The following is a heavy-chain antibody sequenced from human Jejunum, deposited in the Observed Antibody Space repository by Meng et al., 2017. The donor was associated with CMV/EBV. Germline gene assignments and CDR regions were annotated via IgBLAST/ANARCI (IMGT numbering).Heavy chain of an antibody. J-gene: IGHJ4*02. CDR3: AKGYMAVIPPDY. Sequence: ASGYTCGSYGMTGVRQAPGQGLEWGSSISGYDESRYYAGSVKGRFTISRDNSMKILSLQMHNLRAEDTALYYCAKGYMAVIPPDYWGQGTPVTVSS. V-gene: IGHV3-23*01. CDR2: ISGYDESR. CDR1: GYTCGSYG. D-gene: IGHD3-22*01.